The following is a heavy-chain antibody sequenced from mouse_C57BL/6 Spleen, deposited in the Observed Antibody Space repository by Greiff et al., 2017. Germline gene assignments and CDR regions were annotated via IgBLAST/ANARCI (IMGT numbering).Heavy chain of an antibody. Sequence: EVQLKQSGPVLVKPGASVQMSCKASGYTFTDYYMNWVKQSHGKSLEWIGVINPYNGGTSYNQKFKGKATLTVDQSSITAYMELNSLTSEDSAVYYCARRIYDGDLWYFDVRGTGTTAPASS. J-gene: IGHJ1*03. CDR1: GYTFTDYY. CDR3: ARRIYDGDLWYFDV. CDR2: INPYNGGT. D-gene: IGHD2-3*01. V-gene: IGHV1-19*01.